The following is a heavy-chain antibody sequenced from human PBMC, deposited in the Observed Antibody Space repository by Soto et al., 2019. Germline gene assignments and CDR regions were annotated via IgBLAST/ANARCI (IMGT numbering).Heavy chain of an antibody. CDR2: NYHSGTT. J-gene: IGHJ4*02. D-gene: IGHD5-12*01. Sequence: NXPENLSLTCAVSVVPISTYYWSWIRQGPGKGLEWIGYNYHSGTTNYNPSLKSRVTISVDTSKNQFSLRLTSVTAADTAIYYCVREAYIGYGQAIDYWGQGTLVTVSS. V-gene: IGHV4-59*01. CDR1: VVPISTYY. CDR3: VREAYIGYGQAIDY.